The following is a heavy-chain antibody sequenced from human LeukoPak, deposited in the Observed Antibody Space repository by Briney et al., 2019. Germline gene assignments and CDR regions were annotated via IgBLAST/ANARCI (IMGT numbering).Heavy chain of an antibody. V-gene: IGHV1-18*01. J-gene: IGHJ5*02. D-gene: IGHD6-13*01. CDR1: GYTFTSYG. Sequence: ASVKVSCKASGYTFTSYGISWVRQAPGQGLEWMGWISAYNGNTNYAQKLQGRVTMTTDTSTSTAYMELRSLRSDDTAVYYCEGRAAGNWFDPWGQGTLVTVSS. CDR2: ISAYNGNT. CDR3: EGRAAGNWFDP.